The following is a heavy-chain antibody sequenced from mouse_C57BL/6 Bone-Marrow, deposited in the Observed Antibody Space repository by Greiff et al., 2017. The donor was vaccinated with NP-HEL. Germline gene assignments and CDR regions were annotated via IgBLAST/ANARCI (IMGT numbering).Heavy chain of an antibody. V-gene: IGHV1-82*01. CDR3: GGDSKETMGE. Sequence: QVQLQQSGPELVKPGASVKISCKASGYAFSSSWMNWVKQRPGKGLEWIGRIYPGDGDTNYNGKFKGKATLTADKSSSTAYMQLSSLTSEGSAVYFCGGDSKETMGEGGQGTSVTVSS. CDR2: IYPGDGDT. D-gene: IGHD2-10*02. J-gene: IGHJ4*01. CDR1: GYAFSSSW.